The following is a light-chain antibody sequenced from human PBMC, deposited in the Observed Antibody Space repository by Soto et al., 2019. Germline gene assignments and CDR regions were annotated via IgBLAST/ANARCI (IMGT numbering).Light chain of an antibody. CDR1: SSDVGGNKY. Sequence: QSVLTQPASVSGSPGQSITISCTGTSSDVGGNKYVSWYQHYPGKAPKLMICDVSNRPSGVSNRFSGSKSGNTASLTISGLQAEDEADYYCSACTGTTYVFGTGTKVTV. CDR3: SACTGTTYV. J-gene: IGLJ1*01. V-gene: IGLV2-14*03. CDR2: DVS.